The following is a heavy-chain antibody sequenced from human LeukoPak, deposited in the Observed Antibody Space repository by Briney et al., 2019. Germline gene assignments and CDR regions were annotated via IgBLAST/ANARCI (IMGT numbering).Heavy chain of an antibody. CDR2: ISWNSGSI. V-gene: IGHV3-9*01. Sequence: PGRSLRLSCAASGFTFDDYAMHWVRQAPGKGLEWVSGISWNSGSIGYADSVKGRFTISRDNAKNSLHLQMNSLRAEDTALYYCAKERVYGYYMDVWGKGTTVTVSS. D-gene: IGHD2-8*01. CDR3: AKERVYGYYMDV. J-gene: IGHJ6*03. CDR1: GFTFDDYA.